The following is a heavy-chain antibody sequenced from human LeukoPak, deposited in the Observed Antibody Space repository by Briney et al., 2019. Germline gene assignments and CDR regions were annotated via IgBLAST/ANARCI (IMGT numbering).Heavy chain of an antibody. CDR3: ARSAKAAGYSLNN. CDR2: IYTSGST. CDR1: GGSISSYY. Sequence: PSETLSLTCTDSGGSISSYYWSWIRQPAGKGLEWIGRIYTSGSTNYNPSLKSRVTMSVDTSKNQFSLKLSSVTAVDTAVYYCARSAKAAGYSLNNWGQGTLVTVSS. J-gene: IGHJ4*02. V-gene: IGHV4-4*07. D-gene: IGHD5-18*01.